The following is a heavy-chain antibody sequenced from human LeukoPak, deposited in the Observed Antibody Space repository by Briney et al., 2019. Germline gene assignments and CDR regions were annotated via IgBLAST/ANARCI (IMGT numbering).Heavy chain of an antibody. Sequence: GGSLRLSCAASGFTFGSYWMHWVRQAPGKGLVWVSRIKIDGSGTYADSVEGRFTISRDNAKNTLYLQMNSLRPEDTAVYYCSRDRNYGMDVWGQGTTVTVSS. V-gene: IGHV3-74*01. CDR3: SRDRNYGMDV. CDR2: IKIDGSGT. CDR1: GFTFGSYW. J-gene: IGHJ6*02.